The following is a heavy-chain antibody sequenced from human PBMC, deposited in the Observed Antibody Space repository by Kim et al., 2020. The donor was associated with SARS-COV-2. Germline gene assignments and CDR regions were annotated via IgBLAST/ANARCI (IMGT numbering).Heavy chain of an antibody. V-gene: IGHV3-43D*04. CDR3: VRQGFGERLQFDH. CDR2: IFYDGGTK. J-gene: IGHJ4*02. CDR1: GFTFDDYA. D-gene: IGHD3-10*01. Sequence: GGSLRLSCEASGFTFDDYAMHWVRQVPGKGLEWVAVIFYDGGTKYYADSVKGRFTISRDNSKNSLYLEMNSLRTEDTAWYYCVRQGFGERLQFDHWGQGTLVTVSS.